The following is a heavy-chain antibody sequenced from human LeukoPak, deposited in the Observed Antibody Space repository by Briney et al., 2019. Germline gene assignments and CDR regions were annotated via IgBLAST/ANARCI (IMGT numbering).Heavy chain of an antibody. Sequence: AGGSLRLSCAASGFTVSSNYMSWVRQAPGKGLEWVSAIYSGGRTYYADSVKGRFTISRDNSKNTLYLQMNSLRAEDTAVYYCARAKFNSGPPYWFDPWGQGTLVTVSS. CDR2: IYSGGRT. CDR1: GFTVSSNY. CDR3: ARAKFNSGPPYWFDP. J-gene: IGHJ5*02. D-gene: IGHD1-14*01. V-gene: IGHV3-66*02.